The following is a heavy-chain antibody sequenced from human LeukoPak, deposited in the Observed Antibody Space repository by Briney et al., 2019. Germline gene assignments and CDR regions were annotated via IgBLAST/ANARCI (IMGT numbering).Heavy chain of an antibody. J-gene: IGHJ3*02. CDR1: GYTFTSYA. V-gene: IGHV1-3*01. D-gene: IGHD2-21*01. Sequence: ASVKVSCKASGYTFTSYAIQWVRQAPGQRLEWMGWINAGHGNTKYSQKFQGRVTITRDTSASTAYMELSSLRSEDTAVYYCARDFAVAAAFDIWGQGTMVTVSS. CDR3: ARDFAVAAAFDI. CDR2: INAGHGNT.